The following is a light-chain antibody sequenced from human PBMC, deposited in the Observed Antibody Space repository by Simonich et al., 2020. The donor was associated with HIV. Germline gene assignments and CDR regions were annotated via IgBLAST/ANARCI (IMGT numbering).Light chain of an antibody. V-gene: IGKV1-13*02. CDR3: QQFNSNPRT. J-gene: IGKJ5*01. Sequence: AIQLTQSPSSLSASVGDRVTITCRARQGISSALVWYQQKPGKAPKVLIYDASTLESVVPSRFSGSGSGTDFTLTISSLQPEDFATYFCQQFNSNPRTFGQGTRLEIK. CDR2: DAS. CDR1: QGISSA.